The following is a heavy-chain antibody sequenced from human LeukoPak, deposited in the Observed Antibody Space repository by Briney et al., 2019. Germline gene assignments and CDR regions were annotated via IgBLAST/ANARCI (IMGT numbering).Heavy chain of an antibody. CDR2: INHSGST. Sequence: PSETLSLTCAVYGGSFSGYYWSWIRQPPGKGLEWIGEINHSGSTHYNPSLKSRVTISVDTSKNQFSLKLSSVTAADTAVYYCSSSSSWYSSTRDDHWGQGTLVTVSS. D-gene: IGHD6-13*01. CDR3: SSSSSWYSSTRDDH. J-gene: IGHJ5*02. V-gene: IGHV4-34*01. CDR1: GGSFSGYY.